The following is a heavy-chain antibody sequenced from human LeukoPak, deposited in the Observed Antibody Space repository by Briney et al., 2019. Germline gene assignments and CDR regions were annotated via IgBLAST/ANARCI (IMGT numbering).Heavy chain of an antibody. CDR1: GGSISSYY. CDR3: ARTPVVSLHFQH. V-gene: IGHV4-4*07. CDR2: IYTSGST. J-gene: IGHJ1*01. Sequence: KSSETLSLTCTVSGGSISSYYWSWIRQPAGKGLEWIGRIYTSGSTNYNPSLKSRVTISVDTSKNQFSLKLSSVTAADTAVYYCARTPVVSLHFQHWGQGTLVTVSS. D-gene: IGHD4-23*01.